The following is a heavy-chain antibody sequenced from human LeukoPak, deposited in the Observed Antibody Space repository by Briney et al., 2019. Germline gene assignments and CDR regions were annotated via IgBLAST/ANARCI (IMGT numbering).Heavy chain of an antibody. V-gene: IGHV3-53*01. CDR1: GFTVSSNY. Sequence: GGSLRLSCAASGFTVSSNYMSWVRQAPGKGLEWVSVIYSGGSTYYADSVKGRFTISRDNSKNTLYLQMNSLRAEDTAVYYCARDRGYGTHFFDYWGQGTLVTVSS. D-gene: IGHD4-17*01. J-gene: IGHJ4*02. CDR2: IYSGGST. CDR3: ARDRGYGTHFFDY.